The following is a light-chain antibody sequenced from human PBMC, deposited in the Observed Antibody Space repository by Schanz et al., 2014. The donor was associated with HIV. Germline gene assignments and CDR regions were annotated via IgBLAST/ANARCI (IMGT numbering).Light chain of an antibody. CDR1: QSVSRY. CDR2: DAF. Sequence: EITLTQSPATLSLSPGERATLSCRASQSVSRYLAWYQQKPGQAPRLLIYDAFNRATGIPSRFSGSGSGTDFTLTISSLQTEDVAVYYCQQYYSTPPTFGQGTKLDIK. V-gene: IGKV3-11*01. CDR3: QQYYSTPPT. J-gene: IGKJ2*01.